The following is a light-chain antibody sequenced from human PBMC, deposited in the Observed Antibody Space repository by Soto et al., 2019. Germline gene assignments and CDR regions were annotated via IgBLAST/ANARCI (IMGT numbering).Light chain of an antibody. Sequence: DIQMTQSPSTLSASVGDKVTITCPASQSISSWLAWYQQKPGKAPNLLIYKASSLESGVPSRFSGSGSGTEFTLTVSSLQPDDFATYYCQQYDSYPLTFGGGTKVDIK. CDR2: KAS. J-gene: IGKJ4*01. CDR3: QQYDSYPLT. CDR1: QSISSW. V-gene: IGKV1-5*03.